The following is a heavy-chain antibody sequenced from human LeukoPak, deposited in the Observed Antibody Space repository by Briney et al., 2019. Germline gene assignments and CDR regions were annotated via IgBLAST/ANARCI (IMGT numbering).Heavy chain of an antibody. J-gene: IGHJ4*02. CDR2: IYFSGNT. CDR3: ARGPTETTDY. CDR1: GVSISSGDNY. D-gene: IGHD4-17*01. Sequence: SETLSLTCTVSGVSISSGDNYWSWFRQPPGKAWEWIGHIYFSGNTNGNSSLKRRVPITLDTTKKQFSLFISLVTAATAAAYYWARGPTETTDYWGQGTLVTVSS. V-gene: IGHV4-30-4*01.